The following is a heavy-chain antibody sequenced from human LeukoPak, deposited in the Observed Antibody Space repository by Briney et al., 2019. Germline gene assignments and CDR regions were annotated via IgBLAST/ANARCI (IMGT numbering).Heavy chain of an antibody. CDR2: MNPNSGNT. V-gene: IGHV1-8*01. J-gene: IGHJ4*02. D-gene: IGHD6-13*01. CDR3: ASGIAAAGTLVY. Sequence: ASVKVSCKASGYTFTNYDINWVRLATGQGLEWMGWMNPNSGNTGYAQKFQGRVTMTRDTSTSTVYMELSSLRSEDTAVYYCASGIAAAGTLVYWGQGTLVTVSS. CDR1: GYTFTNYD.